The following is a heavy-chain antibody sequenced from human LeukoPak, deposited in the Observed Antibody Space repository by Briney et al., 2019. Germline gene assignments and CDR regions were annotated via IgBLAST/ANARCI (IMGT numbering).Heavy chain of an antibody. CDR1: GGTFSSYA. CDR2: IIPIFGTA. D-gene: IGHD5-24*01. Sequence: SSVKVSYKASGGTFSSYAISWVRQAPGQGLEWMGRIIPIFGTANYAQKFQGRVTITTDESTSTAYMELSSLRSEDTAVYYCARGDGYNQIDYWGQGTLVTVSS. CDR3: ARGDGYNQIDY. J-gene: IGHJ4*02. V-gene: IGHV1-69*05.